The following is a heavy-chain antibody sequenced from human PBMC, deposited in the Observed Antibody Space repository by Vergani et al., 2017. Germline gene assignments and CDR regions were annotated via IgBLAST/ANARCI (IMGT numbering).Heavy chain of an antibody. V-gene: IGHV1-2*02. CDR1: GYTFTGYY. CDR2: INPNSGGT. Sequence: QVQLVQSGAEVKKPGASVKVSCKASGYTFTGYYMHWVRQAPGQGLEWMGWINPNSGGTNYAQKFQGRVTMTRDTSISTAYMELSRLRSDDTAVYYCARDPRYAGSYYYYYYGMDVWGQGTTVTVSS. D-gene: IGHD3-10*01. J-gene: IGHJ6*02. CDR3: ARDPRYAGSYYYYYYGMDV.